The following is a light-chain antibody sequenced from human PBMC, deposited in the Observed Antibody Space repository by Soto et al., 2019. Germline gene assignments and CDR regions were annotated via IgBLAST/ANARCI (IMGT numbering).Light chain of an antibody. V-gene: IGKV3-20*01. J-gene: IGKJ5*01. CDR3: QQYDTSPPT. Sequence: IVLTQSPGTLSLSPGERATLSCRASQPITSRYLACYQHQPGQAPRLLIYRTFARAPGIPDRVSGGGSGTDFTLPISRLEREDFAVYYCQQYDTSPPTFGQGTRLDIK. CDR1: QPITSRY. CDR2: RTF.